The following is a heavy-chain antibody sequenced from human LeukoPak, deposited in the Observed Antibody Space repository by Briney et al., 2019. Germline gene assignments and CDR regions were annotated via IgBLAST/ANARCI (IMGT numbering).Heavy chain of an antibody. CDR2: ISSSGSII. CDR1: GFTFSDYY. V-gene: IGHV3-11*01. CDR3: AKDYSSYSSGLDY. J-gene: IGHJ4*02. Sequence: GGSLRLSCAASGFTFSDYYMSWIRQAPGKGLEWVSYISSSGSIISYADSVKGRFTISRDNSKNTLYLQMNSLRAEDTAVYYCAKDYSSYSSGLDYWGQGTLVTVSS. D-gene: IGHD6-19*01.